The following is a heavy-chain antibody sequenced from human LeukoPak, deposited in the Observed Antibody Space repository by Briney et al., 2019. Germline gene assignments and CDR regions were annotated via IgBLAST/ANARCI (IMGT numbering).Heavy chain of an antibody. CDR3: ARHPFATPFDS. Sequence: SETLSLTCTVSGGSISDNYWSWIRQPPGKGLEWMGYAYSSGHTIYNPSLKSRVAMSLDTSKSQFSLRLSSVTAADTALYFCARHPFATPFDSWGPGTLVTVSS. J-gene: IGHJ4*02. CDR2: AYSSGHT. CDR1: GGSISDNY. V-gene: IGHV4-59*08. D-gene: IGHD2-15*01.